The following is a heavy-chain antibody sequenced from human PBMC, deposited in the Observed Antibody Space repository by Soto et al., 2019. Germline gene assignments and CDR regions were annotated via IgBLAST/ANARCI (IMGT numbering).Heavy chain of an antibody. D-gene: IGHD6-6*01. J-gene: IGHJ6*02. CDR3: ARDWGNSYSSSPGYGMDV. V-gene: IGHV1-2*04. CDR1: GYTFTGYY. Sequence: ASVKVSCKASGYTFTGYYMHWVRQAPGQGLEWMGWINPNSGGTNYAQKFQGWVTMTRDTSISTAYMELSRLRSDDTAVYYCARDWGNSYSSSPGYGMDVWGQGTTVTVYS. CDR2: INPNSGGT.